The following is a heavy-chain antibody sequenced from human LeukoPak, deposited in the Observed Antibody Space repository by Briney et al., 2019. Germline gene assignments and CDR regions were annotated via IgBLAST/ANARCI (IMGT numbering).Heavy chain of an antibody. CDR3: ARLLSGRYYYNYFDP. CDR1: GYTFATSW. V-gene: IGHV5-51*01. CDR2: IYPADSDP. Sequence: GESLKISCKASGYTFATSWIGWVRQMPGKGLEWMGIIYPADSDPRYSPSLQGQVTISADKSISTAYLQWNSLKASDTAMYYCARLLSGRYYYNYFDPWGQGTLVTVSS. D-gene: IGHD1-26*01. J-gene: IGHJ5*02.